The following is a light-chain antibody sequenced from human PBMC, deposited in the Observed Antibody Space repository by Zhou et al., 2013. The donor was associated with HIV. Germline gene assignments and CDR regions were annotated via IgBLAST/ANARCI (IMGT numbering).Light chain of an antibody. V-gene: IGKV1-27*01. CDR2: GAS. CDR3: QQYNSVPRT. Sequence: DIQMTQSPSSLSASVRDRVTITCRASQGISNHLAWYQQKPGTVPKLLMYGASTLQSGVPSRFSGSGSGTDFTLTISSLQPEDFATYYCQQYNSVPRTFGPRHQ. CDR1: QGISNH. J-gene: IGKJ1*01.